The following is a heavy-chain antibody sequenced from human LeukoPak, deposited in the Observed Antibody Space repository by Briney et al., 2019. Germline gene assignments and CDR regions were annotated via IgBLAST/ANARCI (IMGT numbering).Heavy chain of an antibody. D-gene: IGHD3-10*01. CDR3: ARNTYYYGPLDY. CDR2: IYYSGST. J-gene: IGHJ4*02. Sequence: SETLSLTCTVSGGSISSGGYYWSWIRQHPGKGLEWIGYIYYSGSTYYNPSLKSRVTISVDTSKNQFSLKLSSVTAADTAVYYCARNTYYYGPLDYWGQGTLVTVSS. CDR1: GGSISSGGYY. V-gene: IGHV4-31*03.